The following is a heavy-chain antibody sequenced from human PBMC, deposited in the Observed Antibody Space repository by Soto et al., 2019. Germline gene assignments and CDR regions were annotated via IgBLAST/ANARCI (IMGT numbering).Heavy chain of an antibody. Sequence: TSSVADGSSVGYDWSWIRQKPGKGLEWIGYIYYSGSTNYNPSLKSRVTISVDTSKNQFSLKLSSVTAADTAVYYCARAPPHYYGSGSYGGYYYGMDVWGQGTTVTVSS. CDR2: IYYSGST. J-gene: IGHJ6*02. V-gene: IGHV4-59*12. CDR3: ARAPPHYYGSGSYGGYYYGMDV. CDR1: DGSSVGYD. D-gene: IGHD3-10*01.